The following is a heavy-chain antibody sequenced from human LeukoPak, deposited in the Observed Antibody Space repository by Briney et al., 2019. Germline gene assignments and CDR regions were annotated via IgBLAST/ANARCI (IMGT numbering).Heavy chain of an antibody. Sequence: ASVKVSCKASGYTFTSYAMNWVRQAPGQGLEWMGWISTNTGNPTYAQGFTGRFVFSLDTSVSTAYLQICSLKAEDTAVYYCARGDSSSWYASQGPFDYWGQGTLVTVSS. CDR1: GYTFTSYA. V-gene: IGHV7-4-1*01. CDR2: ISTNTGNP. CDR3: ARGDSSSWYASQGPFDY. J-gene: IGHJ4*02. D-gene: IGHD6-13*01.